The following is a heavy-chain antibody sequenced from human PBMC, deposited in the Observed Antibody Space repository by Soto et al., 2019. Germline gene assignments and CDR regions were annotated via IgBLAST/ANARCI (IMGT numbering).Heavy chain of an antibody. J-gene: IGHJ6*02. CDR2: IYYSGST. Sequence: PSQPLSLTCTVSGGSISSYYWSWIRQPLGKGLEWIGYIYYSGSTNYNHSLKSRVTISVDTSKNKFSLKLSSVTAADTAVYYCARDRKYYDFWSSPTGVLSYGMDVWGQGATVPVS. CDR3: ARDRKYYDFWSSPTGVLSYGMDV. V-gene: IGHV4-59*01. CDR1: GGSISSYY. D-gene: IGHD3-3*01.